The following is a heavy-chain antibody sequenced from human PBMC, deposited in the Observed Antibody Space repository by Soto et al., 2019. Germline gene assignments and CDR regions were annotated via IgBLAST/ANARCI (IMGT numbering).Heavy chain of an antibody. Sequence: GAGLKISCEGSGYSFTSDWSCWVRQMPGKGLELMGIIYPGDSDTRYSPSFHGQVTISADQSISTAYLQWSSLKASDTAMYYCARTPSQRGYDFWSGYPRPSSYYSDMAVRGKVTTVTVS. CDR2: IYPGDSDT. D-gene: IGHD3-3*01. V-gene: IGHV5-51*01. CDR3: ARTPSQRGYDFWSGYPRPSSYYSDMAV. CDR1: GYSFTSDW. J-gene: IGHJ6*03.